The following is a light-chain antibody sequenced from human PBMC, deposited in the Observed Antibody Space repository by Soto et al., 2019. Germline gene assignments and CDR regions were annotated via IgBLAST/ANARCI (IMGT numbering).Light chain of an antibody. V-gene: IGKV3-20*01. CDR3: QQYGSSPPVT. CDR2: GAS. CDR1: ESVTNY. Sequence: EIVLTQSPATLSLSPGERGTLSCMASESVTNYLAWYQQKPGQAPRLLIYGASSRATGIPDRFSGSGSGTDFTLTISRLEPEDFAVYYCQQYGSSPPVTFGQGTKVDIK. J-gene: IGKJ1*01.